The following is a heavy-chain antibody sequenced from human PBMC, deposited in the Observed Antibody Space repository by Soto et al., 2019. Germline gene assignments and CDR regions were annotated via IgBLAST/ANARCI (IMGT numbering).Heavy chain of an antibody. CDR1: GYTFTSYD. V-gene: IGHV1-8*01. Sequence: ASVKVSCKASGYTFTSYDINWVRQATGQGLEWMGWMNPNSGNTGYAQKFQGRVTMTRNTSISTAYMELSSLRSEDTAVYYCARVYSCSFFGYYYYYYMDVWGKGTTVTVSS. D-gene: IGHD6-6*01. CDR2: MNPNSGNT. CDR3: ARVYSCSFFGYYYYYYMDV. J-gene: IGHJ6*03.